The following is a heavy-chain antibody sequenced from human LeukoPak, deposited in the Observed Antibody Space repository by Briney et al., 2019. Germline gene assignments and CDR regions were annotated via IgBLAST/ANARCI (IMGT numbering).Heavy chain of an antibody. D-gene: IGHD3-10*01. CDR3: ARSRELLDFDT. CDR2: INPSSNAA. Sequence: ASVKVSCKTSGYTFSDYTIHWVRQAPGQGLEWMGWINPSSNAANYAQRFEGRVSLTRDTSTSTADMVLTSLTSDDTGVYYCARSRELLDFDTWGQGTLVSVSS. V-gene: IGHV1-2*02. J-gene: IGHJ4*02. CDR1: GYTFSDYT.